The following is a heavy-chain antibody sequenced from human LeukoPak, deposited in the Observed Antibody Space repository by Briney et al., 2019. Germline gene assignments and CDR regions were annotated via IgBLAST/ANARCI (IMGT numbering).Heavy chain of an antibody. CDR3: ARDDRIWRYFDY. J-gene: IGHJ4*02. CDR2: IYYSGSI. V-gene: IGHV4-28*03. D-gene: IGHD3-22*01. Sequence: SETLSLTCAVSGYSISSSNWWGWIRQPPGKGLEWIGYIYYSGSIYYNPSLKSRVTMSVDTSKNQFSLKLTSVTAADTAVYYCARDDRIWRYFDYWGQGTLVTVSS. CDR1: GYSISSSNW.